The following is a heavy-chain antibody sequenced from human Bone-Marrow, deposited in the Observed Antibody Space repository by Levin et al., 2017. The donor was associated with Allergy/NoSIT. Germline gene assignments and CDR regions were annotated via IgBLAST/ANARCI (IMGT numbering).Heavy chain of an antibody. V-gene: IGHV3-30*18. Sequence: GESLKISCAVSGFTFSSYGMHWVRQAPGTGLEWVAVISYDGSNDYYADSVKGRFTISRDNSKNTVYLQMNSLRAEDTALYYCAKDRRAYSGSPDYCGQGALVTVSS. CDR1: GFTFSSYG. D-gene: IGHD1-26*01. J-gene: IGHJ4*02. CDR2: ISYDGSND. CDR3: AKDRRAYSGSPDY.